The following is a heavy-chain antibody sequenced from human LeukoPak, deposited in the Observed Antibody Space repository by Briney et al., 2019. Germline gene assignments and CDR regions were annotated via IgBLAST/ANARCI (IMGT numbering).Heavy chain of an antibody. CDR2: IYFTGST. J-gene: IGHJ6*02. D-gene: IGHD2-15*01. V-gene: IGHV4-59*01. Sequence: SETLSLTCTVSGGSISSYYWNWIRQPPGKGLEWIGFIYFTGSTNYCPSLKSRVTVSVDTSKNQLSLKLSAVTAADTAVYYCARAGPTDGGTIMDVWGQGTTVTVSS. CDR1: GGSISSYY. CDR3: ARAGPTDGGTIMDV.